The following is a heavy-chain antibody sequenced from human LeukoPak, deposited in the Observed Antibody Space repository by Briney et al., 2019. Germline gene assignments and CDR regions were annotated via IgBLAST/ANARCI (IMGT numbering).Heavy chain of an antibody. J-gene: IGHJ4*02. CDR2: INWNGGST. CDR1: GFTFDDYG. D-gene: IGHD6-19*01. CDR3: ARDWDSSGWSRARFGY. V-gene: IGHV3-20*04. Sequence: GGSLRLSXAASGFTFDDYGMSWVRQAPGKGREVVSGINWNGGSTGYADSVKGGFTISRHNAKNSLYLQMNSLRAEDTALYYCARDWDSSGWSRARFGYWGRGTLVTVSS.